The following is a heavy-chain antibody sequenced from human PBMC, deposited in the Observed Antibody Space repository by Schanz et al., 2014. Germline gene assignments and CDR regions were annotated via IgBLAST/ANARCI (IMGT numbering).Heavy chain of an antibody. J-gene: IGHJ4*02. CDR2: LSEGGGGT. D-gene: IGHD1-1*01. CDR1: GFAFSSYG. CDR3: ARDRRNADLDY. V-gene: IGHV3-23*01. Sequence: EVQLLESGGGLIQPGGSLRLSCLASGFAFSSYGMNWLRQAPGKGLEWVSALSEGGGGTHYADSVRGRFTISSDNAKNSLYLEMNSLRAEDTALYYCARDRRNADLDYWGQGALVTVSS.